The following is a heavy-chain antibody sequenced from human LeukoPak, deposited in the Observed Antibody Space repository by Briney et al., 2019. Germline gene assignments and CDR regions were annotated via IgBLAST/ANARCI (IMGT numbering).Heavy chain of an antibody. CDR2: IIPIFGTA. J-gene: IGHJ4*02. V-gene: IGHV1-69*13. Sequence: SVKVSCTASGGTFSIYAISWVRQAPGQGLEWMGGIIPIFGTANYAQKFQGRVTITADESTSTAYMELSSLRSEDTAVYYCASDPEYYCSGGSCYSYWGQGTLVTVSS. D-gene: IGHD2-15*01. CDR1: GGTFSIYA. CDR3: ASDPEYYCSGGSCYSY.